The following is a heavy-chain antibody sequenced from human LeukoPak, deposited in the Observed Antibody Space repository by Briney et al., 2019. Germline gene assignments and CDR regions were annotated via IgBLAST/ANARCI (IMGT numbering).Heavy chain of an antibody. D-gene: IGHD3-10*01. CDR2: ISSSSSTI. V-gene: IGHV3-48*04. CDR3: ARAYYGSGSYLDH. J-gene: IGHJ4*02. CDR1: GFTFSSYS. Sequence: PGGSLRLSCAASGFTFSSYSMNWVRQAPGKGLEWVSYISSSSSTIYYADSVKGRFTISRDNAKNSLYLQMNSLRAEDTAVYYCARAYYGSGSYLDHWGQGTLVTVSS.